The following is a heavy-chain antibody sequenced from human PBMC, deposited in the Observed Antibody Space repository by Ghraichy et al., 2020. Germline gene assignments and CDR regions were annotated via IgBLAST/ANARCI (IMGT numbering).Heavy chain of an antibody. D-gene: IGHD5-24*01. CDR3: ASGGRDGDNYY. Sequence: GGSLRLSCAASGFSVTNNYMSWVRQTPGKGLEWVSVFYPGGSTYYADSVKGRFTISTDSSKNTLYLQMNSLRAEDTAVYHCASGGRDGDNYYWGQGTLVTVSS. CDR2: FYPGGST. CDR1: GFSVTNNY. J-gene: IGHJ4*01. V-gene: IGHV3-53*01.